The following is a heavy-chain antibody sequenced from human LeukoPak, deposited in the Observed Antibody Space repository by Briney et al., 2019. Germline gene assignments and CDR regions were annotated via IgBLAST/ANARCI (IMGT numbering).Heavy chain of an antibody. Sequence: ASVKVSCKASGYTFTSYGISWVRQAPGQGLEWMGWISAYNGTTNYAQKLQGRVTMTTDTSTSTAYMELRSLRSDDTAVYYCARVSRDGYNYVYYYYMDVWGKGTTVTVSS. CDR3: ARVSRDGYNYVYYYYMDV. J-gene: IGHJ6*03. V-gene: IGHV1-18*01. D-gene: IGHD5-24*01. CDR1: GYTFTSYG. CDR2: ISAYNGTT.